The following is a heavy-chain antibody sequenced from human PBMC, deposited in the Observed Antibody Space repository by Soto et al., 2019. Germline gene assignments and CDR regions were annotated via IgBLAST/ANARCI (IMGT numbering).Heavy chain of an antibody. CDR3: ARWSWDDVSRHYFMDV. Sequence: QVQLQQSGPGLVKPSQTLSLTCDISGDSVSSNSAAWNWLRQTPSRGLEWLGRTYYKSQWYNNYAESVRSRITVNPDTSKHQFSLQLNSVTPEDTAVYYCARWSWDDVSRHYFMDVWGKGTTVTVSS. J-gene: IGHJ6*03. D-gene: IGHD1-1*01. CDR2: TYYKSQWYN. V-gene: IGHV6-1*01. CDR1: GDSVSSNSAA.